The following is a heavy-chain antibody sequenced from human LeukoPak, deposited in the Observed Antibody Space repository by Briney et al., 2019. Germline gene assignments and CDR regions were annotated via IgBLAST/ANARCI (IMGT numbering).Heavy chain of an antibody. CDR1: GFTFDDYA. CDR3: AKAAMVRGRGALVYFDY. V-gene: IGHV3-43D*03. D-gene: IGHD3-10*01. J-gene: IGHJ4*02. CDR2: ISWDGGST. Sequence: PGGSLRLSCAASGFTFDDYAMHWVRQAPGKGLEWVSLISWDGGSTYYADSVKGRFTISRDNAKNSLYLQMNSLRAEDTALYYCAKAAMVRGRGALVYFDYWGQGTLVTVSS.